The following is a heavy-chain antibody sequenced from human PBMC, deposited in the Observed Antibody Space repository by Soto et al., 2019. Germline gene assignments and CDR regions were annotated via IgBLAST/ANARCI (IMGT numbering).Heavy chain of an antibody. CDR3: ARGGSSWYNWFDP. D-gene: IGHD6-13*01. J-gene: IGHJ5*02. V-gene: IGHV4-30-4*01. Sequence: SETLSLTCTVSGGSISSGDYYWSWIRQPPGKGLEWIGYIYYSGSTYYNPSLKSRVTISVDTSKNQFSLKLSSLTAADTAVYYCARGGSSWYNWFDPWGQGTLVTV. CDR1: GGSISSGDYY. CDR2: IYYSGST.